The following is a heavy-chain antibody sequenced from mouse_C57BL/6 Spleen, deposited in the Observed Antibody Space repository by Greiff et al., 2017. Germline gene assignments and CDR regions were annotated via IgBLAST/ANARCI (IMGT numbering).Heavy chain of an antibody. D-gene: IGHD1-1*01. CDR2: ILPGSGST. CDR3: ARGDYYGSSYVGAMDY. Sequence: VQLQQSGAELMKPGASVKLSCKATGYTFTGYWVEWVKQRPGHGLEWIGEILPGSGSTNYNEKFKGKATFTADTSSNTAYMQLSSLTTEDSAIYYCARGDYYGSSYVGAMDYWGQGTSVTVSS. V-gene: IGHV1-9*01. CDR1: GYTFTGYW. J-gene: IGHJ4*01.